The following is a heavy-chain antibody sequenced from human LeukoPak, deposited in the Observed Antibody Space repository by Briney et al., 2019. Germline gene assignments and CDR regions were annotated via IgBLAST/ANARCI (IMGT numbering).Heavy chain of an antibody. V-gene: IGHV4-34*01. Sequence: SETLSLTCAVYGGSLSGYYWSWIRQPPGKGLEWIGEINHSGSTNYNPSLKSRVTISVDTSKNQFSLKLSSVTAADTAVYYCARVSWYYAFDIWGQGTVVTVSS. CDR1: GGSLSGYY. CDR2: INHSGST. CDR3: ARVSWYYAFDI. D-gene: IGHD6-13*01. J-gene: IGHJ3*02.